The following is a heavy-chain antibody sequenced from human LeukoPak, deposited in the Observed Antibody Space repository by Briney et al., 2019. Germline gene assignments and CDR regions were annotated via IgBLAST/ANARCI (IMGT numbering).Heavy chain of an antibody. V-gene: IGHV3-23*01. J-gene: IGHJ5*02. Sequence: GGTLRLSCAASGFTFSNYGMSWVRQAPGKGLEWVSAISGSGVNTFYADSVKGRFTISRDTSKNTLYLQMNSLRAKDTAVYYCAKDANIVVVPAADLDPWGQGTLVTVSS. D-gene: IGHD2-2*01. CDR2: ISGSGVNT. CDR1: GFTFSNYG. CDR3: AKDANIVVVPAADLDP.